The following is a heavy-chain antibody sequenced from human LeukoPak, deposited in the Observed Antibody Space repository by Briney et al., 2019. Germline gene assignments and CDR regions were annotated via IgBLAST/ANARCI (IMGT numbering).Heavy chain of an antibody. CDR1: GGSISSYY. J-gene: IGHJ4*02. CDR3: ARKTTGTMSPYFDY. D-gene: IGHD1-1*01. V-gene: IGHV4-59*01. Sequence: SETLSLTCTVSGGSISSYYWSWIRQLPGKELEWIGYIYYSGTTNYNPSLKSRVTISVDTSRNQFSLKLSSVTAADTAVYYCARKTTGTMSPYFDYWGQGTLVTVSS. CDR2: IYYSGTT.